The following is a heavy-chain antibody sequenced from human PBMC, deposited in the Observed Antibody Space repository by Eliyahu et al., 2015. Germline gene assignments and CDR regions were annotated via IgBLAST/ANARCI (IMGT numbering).Heavy chain of an antibody. CDR2: IXHGGSA. J-gene: IGHJ4*02. V-gene: IGHV4-34*02. Sequence: QVQLQQWGAGLLKPSETLSLTXAVSGGXFSDYYWSWIRXPPGKGLEWIGDIXHGGSATYSPSLKSRAFISLDTCKNQFSLSLNSVTAADTAVYYCARGPCGGDCLRDWGQGTLVTVSS. CDR1: GGXFSDYY. D-gene: IGHD2-21*02. CDR3: ARGPCGGDCLRD.